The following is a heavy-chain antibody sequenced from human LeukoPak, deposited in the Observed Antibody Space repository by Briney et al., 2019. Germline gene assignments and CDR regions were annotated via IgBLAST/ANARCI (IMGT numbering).Heavy chain of an antibody. CDR1: GFTFSTYA. CDR3: AREDGDLPDY. D-gene: IGHD4-17*01. Sequence: GGSLRLSCAASGFTFSTYAMHWVRQAPGKGLEWVAVMSYDGNNKYYADSVKGRFTISRDNSKNTLYLQMNSLRPEDTAVYYCAREDGDLPDYWGQGTLVTASS. V-gene: IGHV3-30-3*01. CDR2: MSYDGNNK. J-gene: IGHJ4*02.